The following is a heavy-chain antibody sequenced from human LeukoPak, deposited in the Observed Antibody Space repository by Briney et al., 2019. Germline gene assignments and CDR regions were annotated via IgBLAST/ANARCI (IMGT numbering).Heavy chain of an antibody. CDR1: GFTFSDYY. Sequence: LRLSCAASGFTFSDYYMSWIRQPPGKGLEWIGEINHSGSTNYNPSLKSRVTISVDTSKNQFSLKLSSVTAADTAVYYCASRSPTGTWFDPWGQGTLVTVSS. D-gene: IGHD3-10*01. V-gene: IGHV4-34*01. CDR3: ASRSPTGTWFDP. CDR2: INHSGST. J-gene: IGHJ5*02.